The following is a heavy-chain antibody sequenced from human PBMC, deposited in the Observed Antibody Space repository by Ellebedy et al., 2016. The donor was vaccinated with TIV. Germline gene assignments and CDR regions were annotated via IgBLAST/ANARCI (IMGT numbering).Heavy chain of an antibody. Sequence: SETLSLXXTVSGGSISSYYWSWIRQPAGKGLEWIGRIYTSGSTNYNPSLKSRVTMSVDTSKNQFSLKLSSVTAADTAVYYCAREGRELLPAYYYYGMDVWGQGTTVTVSS. J-gene: IGHJ6*02. CDR1: GGSISSYY. D-gene: IGHD1-26*01. CDR3: AREGRELLPAYYYYGMDV. CDR2: IYTSGST. V-gene: IGHV4-4*07.